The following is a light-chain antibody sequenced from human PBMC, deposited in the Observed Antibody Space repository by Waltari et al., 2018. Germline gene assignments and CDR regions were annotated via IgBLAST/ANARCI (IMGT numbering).Light chain of an antibody. J-gene: IGKJ1*01. CDR2: KVS. Sequence: DVVLTQSPLSLPVTLGQPASISCRSSQSLVHSDGNTYLSWFQQGPGQSPRRLIYKVSNRDSGVPDRFSGSGSDTDFTLKISRVEAEDIAIYYCMQGIHWPRSFGQGTKVEIE. CDR3: MQGIHWPRS. CDR1: QSLVHSDGNTY. V-gene: IGKV2-30*02.